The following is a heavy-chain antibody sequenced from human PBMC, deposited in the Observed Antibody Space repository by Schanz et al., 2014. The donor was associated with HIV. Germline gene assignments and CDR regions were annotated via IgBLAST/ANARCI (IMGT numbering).Heavy chain of an antibody. CDR3: ARGWRLNSFDV. CDR2: INTDRNTI. CDR1: GFTLSTYS. J-gene: IGHJ3*01. D-gene: IGHD6-25*01. V-gene: IGHV3-48*02. Sequence: EQVVQSGGGLVQPGGSLRLSCEASGFTLSTYSMDWVRQAPGKGLEWLSYINTDRNTIYYADSVKGRFTISRDNAKKSVSLQMNSLRDEDTAIYFCARGWRLNSFDVWGQGTMVTVSS.